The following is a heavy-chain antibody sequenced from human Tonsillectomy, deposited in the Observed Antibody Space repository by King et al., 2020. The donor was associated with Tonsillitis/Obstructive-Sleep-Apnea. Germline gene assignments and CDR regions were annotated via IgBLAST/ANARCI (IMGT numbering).Heavy chain of an antibody. Sequence: QLQESGPGLVKPSQTLSLTCTVSGGSISSGGYYWSWIRQHPGKGLEWIGYIYYSGSTYYNPSLKSRVTISVDTSKNQFSLKLSSVTAADTAVYYCARGAIVSSTSCYFLYLWGRGTLVTVSS. J-gene: IGHJ2*01. CDR2: IYYSGST. V-gene: IGHV4-31*03. CDR1: GGSISSGGYY. CDR3: ARGAIVSSTSCYFLYL. D-gene: IGHD2-2*01.